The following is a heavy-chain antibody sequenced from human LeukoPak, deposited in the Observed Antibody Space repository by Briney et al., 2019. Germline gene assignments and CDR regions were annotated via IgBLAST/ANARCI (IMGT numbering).Heavy chain of an antibody. V-gene: IGHV4-34*01. Sequence: PSETLSLTCAVYGGSFSGYYWSWIRQPPGKGLEWIGEINHSGSTNYNPSLKSRVTISVDTSKNQFSLKLSSVTAADTAVYYCASPPTRYSSSWFLYWGQGTLATVSS. CDR1: GGSFSGYY. CDR3: ASPPTRYSSSWFLY. CDR2: INHSGST. J-gene: IGHJ4*02. D-gene: IGHD6-13*01.